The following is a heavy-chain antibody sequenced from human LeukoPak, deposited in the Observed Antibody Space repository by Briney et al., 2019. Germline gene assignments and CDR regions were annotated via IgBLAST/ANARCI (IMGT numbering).Heavy chain of an antibody. CDR1: GGTFSSYA. CDR3: ARAPTDYYDSSGYSRLDY. V-gene: IGHV1-69*13. D-gene: IGHD3-22*01. CDR2: IIPIFGTA. Sequence: GASVKVSCKASGGTFSSYAISWVRQAPGQGLEWMGGIIPIFGTANYAQKFQGRVTITADESTSTAYMELSSLRSEDTAVYYCARAPTDYYDSSGYSRLDYWGQGTLVTVSS. J-gene: IGHJ4*02.